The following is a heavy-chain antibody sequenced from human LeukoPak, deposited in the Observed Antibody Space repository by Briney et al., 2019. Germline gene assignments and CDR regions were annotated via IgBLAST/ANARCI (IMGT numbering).Heavy chain of an antibody. Sequence: ASVKVSCKASGHTLSDHYIHWVRQAPGQGLEWMGWISPNNGVSDYAQKFQGRVTMTRDTSTSTAFMDLSSLRSDDTAVYYCATETFDCWGQGTLVTVSS. CDR2: ISPNNGVS. V-gene: IGHV1-2*02. CDR1: GHTLSDHY. J-gene: IGHJ4*02. CDR3: ATETFDC.